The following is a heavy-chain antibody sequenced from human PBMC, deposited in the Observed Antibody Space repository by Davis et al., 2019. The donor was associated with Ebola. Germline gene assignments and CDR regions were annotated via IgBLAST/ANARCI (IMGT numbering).Heavy chain of an antibody. CDR1: GFTFSNAW. CDR2: IWYDGSNK. J-gene: IGHJ5*02. Sequence: GESLKISCAASGFTFSNAWMNWVRQAPGKGLEWVAVIWYDGSNKYYADSVKGRFTISRDNSKNTLYLQMNSLRAEDTAVYYCARDRGFNWFDPWGQGTLVTVSS. CDR3: ARDRGFNWFDP. V-gene: IGHV3-33*08.